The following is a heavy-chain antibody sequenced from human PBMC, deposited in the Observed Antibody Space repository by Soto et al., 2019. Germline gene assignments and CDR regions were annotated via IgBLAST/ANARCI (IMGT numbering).Heavy chain of an antibody. Sequence: VASVKVSCKASGYTFTSYAMHWVRQAPGQRLEWMGWINAGNGNTKYSQKFQGRVTITRDTSASTAYMELSSLRSEDTAVYYCARSSLYSYYYYYMDVWGKGTTVTVSS. CDR3: ARSSLYSYYYYYMDV. V-gene: IGHV1-3*01. CDR1: GYTFTSYA. CDR2: INAGNGNT. J-gene: IGHJ6*03. D-gene: IGHD5-12*01.